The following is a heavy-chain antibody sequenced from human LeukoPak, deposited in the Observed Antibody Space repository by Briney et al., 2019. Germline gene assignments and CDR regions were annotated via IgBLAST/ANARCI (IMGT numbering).Heavy chain of an antibody. J-gene: IGHJ4*02. D-gene: IGHD6-6*01. CDR2: IYTSGST. CDR1: GGSISSYY. V-gene: IGHV4-4*07. CDR3: ARGDIAARKDYFDY. Sequence: SETLSLTCTVSGGSISSYYWSWIRQPAGKGLEWIGRIYTSGSTNYNPSLKSRVTMSVDTSKNQFSLKLSSVTAADTAVYYCARGDIAARKDYFDYWGQGTLVTVSS.